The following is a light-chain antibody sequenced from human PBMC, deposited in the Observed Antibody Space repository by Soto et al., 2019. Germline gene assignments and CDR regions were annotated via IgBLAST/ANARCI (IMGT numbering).Light chain of an antibody. CDR3: QQYNDCPPIP. CDR1: QSVSSY. J-gene: IGKJ5*01. CDR2: DAS. V-gene: IGKV3-11*01. Sequence: EIVLTQSPAALSLSPWERATLSCMAGQSVSSYLGWYQHKPGQAPRLLIYDASNRATGIPARFSGSGSGIDFTLTISSLQSEDFAVYYCQQYNDCPPIPFGQGTRLDI.